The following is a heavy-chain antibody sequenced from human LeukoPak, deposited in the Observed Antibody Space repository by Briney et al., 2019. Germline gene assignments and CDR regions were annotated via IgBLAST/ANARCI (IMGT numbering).Heavy chain of an antibody. V-gene: IGHV4-4*07. D-gene: IGHD6-13*01. CDR1: GGSISSYY. CDR3: ARREYSSSHGGFDY. Sequence: SETLSLTCTVSGGSISSYYWSWIRQPAGKGLEWIGRIYTSGSTNYNPSLKSRVTMSVDTSKNQFSLKLSSVTAADTAVYYCARREYSSSHGGFDYWGQGTLVTVSS. J-gene: IGHJ4*02. CDR2: IYTSGST.